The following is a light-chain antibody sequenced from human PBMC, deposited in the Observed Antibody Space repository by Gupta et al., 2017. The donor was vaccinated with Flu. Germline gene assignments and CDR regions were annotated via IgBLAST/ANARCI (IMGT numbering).Light chain of an antibody. Sequence: DIVLTQSPLSLPVTPGEPTSISCRSSQSLLPSNGYNYLYWYLQKPGQSQQLLIYLGSKRAFVVPDRFSGSGSGTDFTLKISRVEAEDVGFYYCMQALQTPPTFGQGTRLEIK. V-gene: IGKV2-28*01. CDR1: QSLLPSNGYNY. J-gene: IGKJ5*01. CDR3: MQALQTPPT. CDR2: LGS.